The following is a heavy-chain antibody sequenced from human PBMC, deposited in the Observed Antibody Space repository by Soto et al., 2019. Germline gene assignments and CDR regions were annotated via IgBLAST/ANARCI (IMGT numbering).Heavy chain of an antibody. Sequence: ASVKVSCKASGYTFTSYGIIWVRQAPGQGLEWMGWISAYNGNTNYAQKLQGRVTMTTDTSTSTAYMELRSLRSDDTAVYYCARAYSSGLSSVNGDMDVWGKGTTVTVS. CDR1: GYTFTSYG. CDR3: ARAYSSGLSSVNGDMDV. CDR2: ISAYNGNT. V-gene: IGHV1-18*01. D-gene: IGHD6-19*01. J-gene: IGHJ6*03.